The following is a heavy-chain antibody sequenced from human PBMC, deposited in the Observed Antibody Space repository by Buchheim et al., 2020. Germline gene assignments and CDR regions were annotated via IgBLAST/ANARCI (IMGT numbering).Heavy chain of an antibody. D-gene: IGHD3-22*01. J-gene: IGHJ4*02. CDR2: INPSGGST. V-gene: IGHV1-46*01. CDR1: GYTFTSYY. CDR3: ARLPFDYYDSSGYYRDY. Sequence: QVQLVQSGAEVKKPGASVKVSCKASGYTFTSYYMHWVRQAPGQGLEWMGIINPSGGSTSYAQKFQGRVTMTRDTPTSTVYMELGSLRSEDTAVYYCARLPFDYYDSSGYYRDYWGQGTL.